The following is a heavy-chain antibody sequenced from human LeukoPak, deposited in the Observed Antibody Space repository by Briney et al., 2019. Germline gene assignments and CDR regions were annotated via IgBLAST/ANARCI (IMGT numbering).Heavy chain of an antibody. CDR2: IIPIFGTA. J-gene: IGHJ4*02. V-gene: IGHV1-69*05. CDR3: AITVTNPGLDY. CDR1: GGTFSSYA. Sequence: ASVKVSCKASGGTFSSYAISWVRQAPGQGLEWMGGIIPIFGTANYAQKFQGRVTITTDESTSTAYMELSSLRSEDTAVYYCAITVTNPGLDYWGQGTLVTVSS. D-gene: IGHD4-17*01.